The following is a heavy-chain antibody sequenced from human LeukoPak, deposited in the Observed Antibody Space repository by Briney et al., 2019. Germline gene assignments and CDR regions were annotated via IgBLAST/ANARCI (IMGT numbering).Heavy chain of an antibody. CDR3: TRDIVLMVYDMEVAGPFDY. CDR2: IKSKTDGGTT. Sequence: PGGSLRLSCAASGFTFSNAWMSWVRQAPGKGLEWVGRIKSKTDGGTTDYAAPVKGRFTISRDDSKNTLYLQMNSLKTEDTAVYYCTRDIVLMVYDMEVAGPFDYWGQGTLVTVSS. J-gene: IGHJ4*02. CDR1: GFTFSNAW. V-gene: IGHV3-15*01. D-gene: IGHD2-8*01.